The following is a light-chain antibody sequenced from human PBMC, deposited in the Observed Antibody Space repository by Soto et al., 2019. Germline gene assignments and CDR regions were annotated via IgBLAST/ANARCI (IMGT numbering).Light chain of an antibody. CDR1: SSDVGSYNL. Sequence: QSALTQPASVSGSPGQSITISCTGTSSDVGSYNLVSWYQQHPGKAPKVMIYEGSKRPSGVSIRFSGSKSGNTASLTISGLQAEDEADYYCSSYAGSNTHFVFGTGTKLTVL. CDR3: SSYAGSNTHFV. J-gene: IGLJ1*01. CDR2: EGS. V-gene: IGLV2-23*01.